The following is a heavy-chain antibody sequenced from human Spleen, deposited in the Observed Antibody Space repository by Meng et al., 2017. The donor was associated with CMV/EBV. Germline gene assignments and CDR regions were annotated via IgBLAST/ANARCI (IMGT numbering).Heavy chain of an antibody. CDR1: GFTFRSYS. J-gene: IGHJ6*02. V-gene: IGHV3-21*01. Sequence: GESLKIHCAASGFTFRSYSMNWVRQAPGKGLEWVSTISSSSSNIYYADSEKGRFTISRDNAKKSLYLPINSLRAEVTAVYYCARRPLYDYGLDVWGQGTTVTVSS. CDR3: ARRPLYDYGLDV. CDR2: ISSSSSNI. D-gene: IGHD2/OR15-2a*01.